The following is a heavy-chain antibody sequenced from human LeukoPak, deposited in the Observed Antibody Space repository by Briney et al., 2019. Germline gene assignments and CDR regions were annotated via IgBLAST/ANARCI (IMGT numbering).Heavy chain of an antibody. V-gene: IGHV3-30-3*01. J-gene: IGHJ3*02. D-gene: IGHD3-22*01. CDR3: ASYDGSDFDI. Sequence: PGRSLRLSCAASGFTFSSYAMHWVRQAPGKGLEWVAVISYDGSNKYYADSVKGRFTISRDNSKNTLYLQMNSLRAEDTAVYYCASYDGSDFDIWGQGTMVTVSS. CDR1: GFTFSSYA. CDR2: ISYDGSNK.